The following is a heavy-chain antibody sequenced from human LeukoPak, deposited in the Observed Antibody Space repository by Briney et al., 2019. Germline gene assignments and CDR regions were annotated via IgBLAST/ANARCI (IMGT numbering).Heavy chain of an antibody. J-gene: IGHJ5*02. CDR1: GFTFSSYW. D-gene: IGHD3-9*01. CDR3: ARDFEVWFDP. Sequence: GGSLRLSCAASGFTFSSYWMSWVRQAPGKGLGWVANIKQDGSEKYYVDSVKGRFTISRDNAKNSLYLQMHSLRAEDPAVYYCARDFEVWFDPWGQGTVVTVPS. V-gene: IGHV3-7*01. CDR2: IKQDGSEK.